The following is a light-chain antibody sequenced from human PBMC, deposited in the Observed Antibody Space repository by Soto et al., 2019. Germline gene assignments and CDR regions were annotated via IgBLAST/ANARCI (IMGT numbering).Light chain of an antibody. CDR2: GAS. CDR3: QQYGSAPRT. Sequence: EIVLTQSPGTLSLSPGERATLSCRASQSFSSSFLSWYQQKPGQSPRLLIYGASGRATGIPDRFSGSGSGTDFTLTISSLEPEDFAVYYCQQYGSAPRTFGQGTKVDIK. V-gene: IGKV3-20*01. CDR1: QSFSSSF. J-gene: IGKJ1*01.